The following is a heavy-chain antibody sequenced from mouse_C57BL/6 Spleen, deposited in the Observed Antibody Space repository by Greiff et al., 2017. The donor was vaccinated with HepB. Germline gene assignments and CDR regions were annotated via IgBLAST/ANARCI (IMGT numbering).Heavy chain of an antibody. Sequence: VQLQQPGAELVRPGSSVKLSCKASGYTFTSYWMDWVKQRPGQGLEWIGNIYPSDSETHYNQKFKDKATLTVDKSSSTAYMQLSSLTSEDSAVYYCARSPHYYGSSQFAYWGQGTLVTVSA. J-gene: IGHJ3*01. CDR3: ARSPHYYGSSQFAY. D-gene: IGHD1-1*01. V-gene: IGHV1-61*01. CDR1: GYTFTSYW. CDR2: IYPSDSET.